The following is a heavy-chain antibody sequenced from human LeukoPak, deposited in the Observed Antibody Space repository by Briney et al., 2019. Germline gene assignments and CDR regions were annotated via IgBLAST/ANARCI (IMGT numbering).Heavy chain of an antibody. CDR1: GFTFSSYG. V-gene: IGHV3-30*03. J-gene: IGHJ4*02. D-gene: IGHD3-10*01. CDR3: ARGITMVRGVIPGCDY. Sequence: GGSLRLSCAASGFTFSSYGMHWVRQAPGKGLEWVAVISYDGSNKYYADSVKGRFTISRDNSKNTLYLQMNSLRAEDTAVYYCARGITMVRGVIPGCDYWGQGTLVTVSS. CDR2: ISYDGSNK.